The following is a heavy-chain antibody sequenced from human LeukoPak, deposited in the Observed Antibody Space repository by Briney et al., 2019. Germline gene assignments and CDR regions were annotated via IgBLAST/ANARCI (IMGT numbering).Heavy chain of an antibody. V-gene: IGHV5-51*01. CDR2: IYPGDSDT. CDR3: ARPLELASILGPNDAFDI. D-gene: IGHD5-24*01. J-gene: IGHJ3*02. CDR1: GYSFTSSL. Sequence: GESLKISCKGSGYSFTSSLIGWVRQMPGKGLEWMGIIYPGDSDTRYSPSFQGQVTISADKSISTAYLQWSSLKASDTAMYYCARPLELASILGPNDAFDIWGQGTMVTVSS.